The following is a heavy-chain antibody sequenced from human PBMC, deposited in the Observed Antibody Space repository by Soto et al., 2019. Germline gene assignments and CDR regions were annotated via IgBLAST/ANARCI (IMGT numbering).Heavy chain of an antibody. CDR3: ASVETQRYYYGMDV. V-gene: IGHV1-69*12. J-gene: IGHJ6*02. CDR1: GGTFSSYA. D-gene: IGHD2-15*01. CDR2: IIPIFGTA. Sequence: QVQLVQSGAEVKKPGSSVKVSCKASGGTFSSYAISWVRQAPGQGLEWMGGIIPIFGTADYAQKFQGRVTIAAEEAASRAYREVSSLRCEDTAVYYCASVETQRYYYGMDVWGQGTTVTVSS.